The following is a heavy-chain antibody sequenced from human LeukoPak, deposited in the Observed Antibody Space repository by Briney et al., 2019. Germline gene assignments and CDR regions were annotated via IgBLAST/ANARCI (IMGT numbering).Heavy chain of an antibody. CDR3: ARDLHFDYESSHAFDI. J-gene: IGHJ3*02. V-gene: IGHV3-48*01. Sequence: GGSLRLSCAAFGFTFRSYSMSTGRQAPGKVLEWVSYISSCSHTMLYADSMKSRFTISRDNAKNSLFLQMNILRAEDTAVYYCARDLHFDYESSHAFDIWGQGTMVTVSS. CDR1: GFTFRSYS. D-gene: IGHD3-22*01. CDR2: ISSCSHTM.